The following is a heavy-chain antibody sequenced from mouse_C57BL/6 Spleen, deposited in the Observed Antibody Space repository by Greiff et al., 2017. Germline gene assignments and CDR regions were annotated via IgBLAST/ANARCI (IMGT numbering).Heavy chain of an antibody. CDR1: GFSLTSYG. D-gene: IGHD2-12*01. CDR3: ARGLRGGYFDV. V-gene: IGHV2-6*02. CDR2: IWSGGST. Sequence: QVQLKESGPGLVAPSQSLSITCTVSGFSLTSYGVSWVRQPPGKGLEWLGVIWSGGSTTYNTDIKSRLSISKDNAKSQVFLKMNSLQTDDTAMYYCARGLRGGYFDVWGTGTTVTVSS. J-gene: IGHJ1*03.